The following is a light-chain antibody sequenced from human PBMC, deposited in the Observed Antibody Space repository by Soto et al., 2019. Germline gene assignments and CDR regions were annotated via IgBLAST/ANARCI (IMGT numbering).Light chain of an antibody. V-gene: IGLV2-23*01. CDR1: NSDVGSYHL. CDR2: EDN. CDR3: CSYAGSSTWV. Sequence: QSALTQPASVSGSPGQSIAISCSGTNSDVGSYHLVSWYQHYPGKAPKVIIYEDNKRPSRVSNRFSGSKSGNTASLTISGLQADDEADYYCCSYAGSSTWVFGGGTKLTVL. J-gene: IGLJ3*02.